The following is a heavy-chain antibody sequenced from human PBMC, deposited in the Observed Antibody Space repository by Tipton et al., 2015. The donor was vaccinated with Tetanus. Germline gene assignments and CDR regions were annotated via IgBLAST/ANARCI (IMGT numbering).Heavy chain of an antibody. D-gene: IGHD3-10*01. V-gene: IGHV4-59*01. CDR2: IYSSGSA. Sequence: TLSLTCSVSDGSSRNYYWSWIRQPPGKGLEWIGNIYSSGSANYNPPLRSRVTISVAASKDRFSLMMISVTPADTAVYYCAGSQSWFAFDIWGQGTIVTVSS. CDR1: DGSSRNYY. CDR3: AGSQSWFAFDI. J-gene: IGHJ3*02.